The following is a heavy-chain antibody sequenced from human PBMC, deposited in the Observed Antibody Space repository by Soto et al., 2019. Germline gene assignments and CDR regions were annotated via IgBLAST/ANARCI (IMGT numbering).Heavy chain of an antibody. CDR3: ARLEGLATISYYFDF. Sequence: SVKVSCKASGGTFSSYAISWVRQAPGQGLEWMGGIIPIFGTANYAQKFQGRVTVTADESTSTAYMELSSLRSEDTAVYYCARLEGLATISYYFDFWGPGALVTVSS. CDR1: GGTFSSYA. CDR2: IIPIFGTA. D-gene: IGHD5-12*01. V-gene: IGHV1-69*13. J-gene: IGHJ4*02.